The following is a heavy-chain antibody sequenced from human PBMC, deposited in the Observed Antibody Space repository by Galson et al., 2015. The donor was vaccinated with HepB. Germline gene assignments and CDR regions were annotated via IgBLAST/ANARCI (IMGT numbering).Heavy chain of an antibody. CDR3: ARLGDLSGYSSL. CDR2: IRSKASSHAT. Sequence: SLRLSCAASGFIFSGPAIDWVRQASGKGLEWVGRIRSKASSHATAYTASLKGRFTISRDDSKNTAYLHMNSLKTEDTAVYYCARLGDLSGYSSLWGQGTLVTVSS. V-gene: IGHV3-73*01. D-gene: IGHD6-19*01. J-gene: IGHJ4*02. CDR1: GFIFSGPA.